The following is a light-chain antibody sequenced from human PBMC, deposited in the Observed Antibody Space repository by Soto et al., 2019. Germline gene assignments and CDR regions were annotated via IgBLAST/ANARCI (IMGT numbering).Light chain of an antibody. CDR3: QQFNNYPLT. CDR1: QGISSA. J-gene: IGKJ4*01. V-gene: IGKV1D-13*01. CDR2: DAS. Sequence: AIQLTQSPSSLSASVRDRVTVTCRASQGISSALAWYQQKPGRAPKLLIYDASNLEGGVPSRFSGRGSETDFALTISSLQPEDFATYYCQQFNNYPLTFGGGTKVEIK.